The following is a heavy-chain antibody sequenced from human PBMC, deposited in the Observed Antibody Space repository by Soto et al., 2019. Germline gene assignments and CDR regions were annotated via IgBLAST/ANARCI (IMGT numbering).Heavy chain of an antibody. V-gene: IGHV3-33*01. CDR3: ARDRHTMIVVSYFDY. CDR1: GFTFSSYG. Sequence: GGSLRLSCAASGFTFSSYGMHWVRQAPGKGLEWVAVIWYDGSNKYYADSVKGRFTISRDNSKNTLYLQMNSLRAEDTAVYYCARDRHTMIVVSYFDYWGQGTLVTV. J-gene: IGHJ4*02. D-gene: IGHD3-22*01. CDR2: IWYDGSNK.